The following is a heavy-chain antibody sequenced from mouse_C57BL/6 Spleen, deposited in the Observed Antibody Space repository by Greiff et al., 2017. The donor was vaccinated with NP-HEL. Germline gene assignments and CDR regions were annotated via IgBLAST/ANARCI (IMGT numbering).Heavy chain of an antibody. CDR1: GFNIKDYY. V-gene: IGHV14-1*01. CDR3: TTGYYDYDHYYFDY. J-gene: IGHJ2*01. CDR2: IDPEDGDT. D-gene: IGHD2-4*01. Sequence: EVQLQQSGAELVRPGASVKLSCTASGFNIKDYYMHWVKQRPEQGLEWIGRIDPEDGDTVYAPKFQGKATMTADTSSNTAYLQLSSLTSEDTAVYYCTTGYYDYDHYYFDYWGQGTTLTVSS.